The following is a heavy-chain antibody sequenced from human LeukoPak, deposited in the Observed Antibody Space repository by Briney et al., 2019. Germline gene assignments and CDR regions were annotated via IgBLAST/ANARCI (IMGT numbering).Heavy chain of an antibody. CDR2: IYYSGST. Sequence: SETLSLTCTVSGGSISSSSYYWGWIRQPPGKGLEWIGSIYYSGSTYYNPSLKSRVTISVDTSKNQFSLKLSSVTAADTAVYYCARGSLIVVVVAAIPNWFDPWGQGTLVTVSS. CDR3: ARGSLIVVVVAAIPNWFDP. D-gene: IGHD2-15*01. V-gene: IGHV4-39*01. CDR1: GGSISSSSYY. J-gene: IGHJ5*02.